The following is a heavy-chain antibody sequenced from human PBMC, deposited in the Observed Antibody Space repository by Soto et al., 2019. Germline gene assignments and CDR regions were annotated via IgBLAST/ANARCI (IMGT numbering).Heavy chain of an antibody. CDR1: GFTFSTYA. D-gene: IGHD2-21*02. CDR2: VTNSGSNT. J-gene: IGHJ3*02. V-gene: IGHV3-23*01. CDR3: AKDLEATATGDSFDI. Sequence: EVQLLESGGGVVQPGGSLRLSCAASGFTFSTYAMTWVRQAPGKGLEWVSSVTNSGSNTYHADSVKGRFTISRDNSKNVVFLPMNSLRAEDTDLYYCAKDLEATATGDSFDIWGQGTMVTVSS.